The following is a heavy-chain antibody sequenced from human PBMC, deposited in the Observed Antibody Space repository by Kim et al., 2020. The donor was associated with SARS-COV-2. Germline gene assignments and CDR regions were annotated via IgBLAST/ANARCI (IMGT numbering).Heavy chain of an antibody. V-gene: IGHV3-48*02. CDR1: GFSFSNYN. Sequence: GGSLRLSCAAAGFSFSNYNMNWVSQAPGKGLEWISSISSSGTTTYYADSVKGRSTISRDNAKNSLFLQMNSLRDEDTALYYCARRLDLWGRGTLVTVSS. CDR3: ARRLDL. CDR2: ISSSGTTT. J-gene: IGHJ2*01.